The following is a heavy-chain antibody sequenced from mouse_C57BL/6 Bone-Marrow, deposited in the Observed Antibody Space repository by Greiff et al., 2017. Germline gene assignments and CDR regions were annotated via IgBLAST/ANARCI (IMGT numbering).Heavy chain of an antibody. D-gene: IGHD2-2*01. CDR1: GYTFTSYG. CDR2: IYPRSGNT. Sequence: QVQLQQSGAELARPGASVKLSCKASGYTFTSYGISWVKQRTGQGLEWIGEIYPRSGNTYYNEKFKGKATLTADKSSSTAYMELRSLTSEYSAVYFCARSGREWLPPDYWGQGTTLTVSS. J-gene: IGHJ2*01. V-gene: IGHV1-81*01. CDR3: ARSGREWLPPDY.